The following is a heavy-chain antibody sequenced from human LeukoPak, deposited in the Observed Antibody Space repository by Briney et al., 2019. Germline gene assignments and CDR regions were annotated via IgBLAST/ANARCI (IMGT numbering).Heavy chain of an antibody. CDR1: GFTFSSYG. V-gene: IGHV3-30*02. CDR3: ARDKTYGSGPEYYFDY. J-gene: IGHJ4*02. CDR2: IRYDGSNK. Sequence: GGSLRLSCAASGFTFSSYGMHWVRQAPGKGLEWVAFIRYDGSNKYYADSVKGRFTISRDNSKNTLYLQMNSLRAEDTAVYYCARDKTYGSGPEYYFDYWGQGTLVTVSS. D-gene: IGHD3-10*01.